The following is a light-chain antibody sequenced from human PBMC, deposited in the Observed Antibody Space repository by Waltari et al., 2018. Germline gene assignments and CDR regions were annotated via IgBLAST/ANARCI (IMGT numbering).Light chain of an antibody. V-gene: IGLV1-44*01. J-gene: IGLJ3*02. CDR1: RSNIGNNA. Sequence: QSVLTQPPSASGTPGQRVTISCSGSRSNIGNNAVNWYQQLPGTAPKLLLYNDDQRPSGVPDRFSGSRSGPSASLAISGLQSADEADYYCASRDDSLNGWVFGGGTKLTVL. CDR3: ASRDDSLNGWV. CDR2: NDD.